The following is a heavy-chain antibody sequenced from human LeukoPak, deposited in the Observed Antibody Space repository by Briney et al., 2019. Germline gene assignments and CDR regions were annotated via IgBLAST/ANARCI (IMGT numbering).Heavy chain of an antibody. Sequence: GGSLRLSCAASGFTVSSHYMTWVRQAPGKGLEWVSVIYSGGATYYADSVLGRFTISRDNSKNTLYLQMNSLRAEDTAVYYCAKKRDAFDIWGQGTVVAVSS. CDR1: GFTVSSHY. V-gene: IGHV3-53*01. D-gene: IGHD5-24*01. CDR2: IYSGGAT. CDR3: AKKRDAFDI. J-gene: IGHJ3*02.